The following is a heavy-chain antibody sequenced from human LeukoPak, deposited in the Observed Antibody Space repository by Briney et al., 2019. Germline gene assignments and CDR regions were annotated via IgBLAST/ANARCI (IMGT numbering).Heavy chain of an antibody. CDR3: AKAGRVSHLGGGGYDDYGIGMLLDI. D-gene: IGHD3-16*01. CDR1: GFTFDDYA. J-gene: IGHJ3*02. CDR2: ISWNSGSI. V-gene: IGHV3-9*03. Sequence: PGGSLRLSCAASGFTFDDYAMHWVRQAPGKGLEWVSGISWNSGSIGYADSVKGRFTISRDNAKNSLYLQMNSLRAEDMALYYCAKAGRVSHLGGGGYDDYGIGMLLDIWGQGTMVTVSS.